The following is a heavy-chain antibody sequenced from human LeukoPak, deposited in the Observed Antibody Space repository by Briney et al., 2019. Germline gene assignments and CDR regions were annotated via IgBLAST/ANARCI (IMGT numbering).Heavy chain of an antibody. J-gene: IGHJ4*02. CDR3: ARDQSGNLDY. V-gene: IGHV3-7*01. CDR1: GFTLRNTW. D-gene: IGHD1-26*01. Sequence: GGSLRLSCVASGFTLRNTWMAWVRQAPGKGLEWVANINQDASTKHYVDSVKGRFTISRDNAKNPLYLQMNSLRAEDTAVHYCARDQSGNLDYWGQGTLVTVSA. CDR2: INQDASTK.